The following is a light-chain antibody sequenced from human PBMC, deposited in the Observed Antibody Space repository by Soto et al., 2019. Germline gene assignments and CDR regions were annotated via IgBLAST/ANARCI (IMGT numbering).Light chain of an antibody. CDR3: SSYTSSTTRV. J-gene: IGLJ1*01. V-gene: IGLV2-14*01. CDR2: EVS. Sequence: QSVLTQPASVSGSPGQSITISCTGTSSDVGGYNYVSWYQQYPGKAPKLMIYEVSNRPSGVSNRFSGSKSGNTASLTISGLQAEDEANYYCSSYTSSTTRVFGPVTKLTVL. CDR1: SSDVGGYNY.